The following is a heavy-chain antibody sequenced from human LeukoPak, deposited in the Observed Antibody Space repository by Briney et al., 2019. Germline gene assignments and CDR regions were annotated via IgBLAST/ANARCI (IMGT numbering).Heavy chain of an antibody. CDR2: ISGSGVST. CDR1: GFTFSSYA. V-gene: IGHV3-23*01. D-gene: IGHD3-22*01. Sequence: GGSLRLSCAASGFTFSSYAMSWVRQAPGTGLEWVSAISGSGVSTYYADSVKGRFTISRDNSKNTLYLHINSLRAEDTAVYYCAKESRDYYDSSGADYWGQGTLVTVSS. J-gene: IGHJ4*02. CDR3: AKESRDYYDSSGADY.